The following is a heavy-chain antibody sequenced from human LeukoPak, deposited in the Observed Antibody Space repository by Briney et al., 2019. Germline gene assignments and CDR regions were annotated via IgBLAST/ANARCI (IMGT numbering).Heavy chain of an antibody. CDR2: ISGSGGST. CDR1: GFTFSSYA. J-gene: IGHJ4*02. V-gene: IGHV3-23*01. Sequence: GGSLRLSCAASGFTFSSYAMSWVRQAPGKRLEWVSAISGSGGSTYYADSVKGRFAISRDNSKNTLYLQMNSLRAEDTAVYYCAKISRGVHDYWGQGTLVTVSS. CDR3: AKISRGVHDY. D-gene: IGHD3-10*01.